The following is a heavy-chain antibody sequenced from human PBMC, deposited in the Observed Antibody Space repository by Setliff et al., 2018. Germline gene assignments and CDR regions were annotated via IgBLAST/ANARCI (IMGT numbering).Heavy chain of an antibody. J-gene: IGHJ4*02. V-gene: IGHV3-9*01. Sequence: GGSLRLSCAASGFTFDDYAMHWVRQAPGKGLEWVSGISWNSGSIGYADSVKGRFTISRDNVQNSVTLQMNSLIAADTAVYYCARLRGIAVPGAPKYYSPGYWGQGTLVTVSS. D-gene: IGHD6-19*01. CDR3: ARLRGIAVPGAPKYYSPGY. CDR2: ISWNSGSI. CDR1: GFTFDDYA.